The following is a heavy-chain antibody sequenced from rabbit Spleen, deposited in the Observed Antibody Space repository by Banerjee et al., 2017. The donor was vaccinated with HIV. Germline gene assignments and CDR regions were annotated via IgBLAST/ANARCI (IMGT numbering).Heavy chain of an antibody. CDR2: IFTGSSGST. V-gene: IGHV1S45*01. Sequence: QEQLVESGGGLVQPEGSLRLSCTASGFSFSNNYYMCWVRQAPGKGLESIACIFTGSSGSTWYASWAKGRFIMSRTSSTKVTLQMTRLTAADTATYFCARDLVVAIGWNFNLWGPGTLVTVS. D-gene: IGHD3-3*01. J-gene: IGHJ4*01. CDR3: ARDLVVAIGWNFNL. CDR1: GFSFSNNYY.